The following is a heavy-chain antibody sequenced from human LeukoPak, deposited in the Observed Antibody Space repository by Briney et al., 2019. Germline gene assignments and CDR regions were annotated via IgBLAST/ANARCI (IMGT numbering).Heavy chain of an antibody. J-gene: IGHJ4*02. CDR2: INAGNGNT. D-gene: IGHD3-22*01. Sequence: ASVKVPCKASGYTFTSYAMHWVRQAPGQRLEWMGWINAGNGNTKYSQEFQGRVTITRDTSASTAYMELSSLRSEDMAVYYCARGGYDSSGKEEFDYWGQGTLVTVSS. V-gene: IGHV1-3*03. CDR3: ARGGYDSSGKEEFDY. CDR1: GYTFTSYA.